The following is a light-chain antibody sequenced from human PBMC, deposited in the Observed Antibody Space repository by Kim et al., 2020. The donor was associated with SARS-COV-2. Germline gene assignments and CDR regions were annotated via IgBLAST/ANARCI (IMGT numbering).Light chain of an antibody. CDR2: QDS. Sequence: SYELTQPPSVSVSPGQTASITCSGDKLGDRYICWYQQKPGQSPVLVIYQDSKRPSGIPERFSGSNSGNTATLTISGTQAMDEADYYCQAWDSSTAVFGGGTKLTVL. V-gene: IGLV3-1*01. CDR3: QAWDSSTAV. CDR1: KLGDRY. J-gene: IGLJ3*02.